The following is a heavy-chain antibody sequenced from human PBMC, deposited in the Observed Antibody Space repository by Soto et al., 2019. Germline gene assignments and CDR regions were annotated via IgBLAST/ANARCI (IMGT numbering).Heavy chain of an antibody. CDR1: GGSISSYY. J-gene: IGHJ4*02. CDR3: ERVRYYYSSGYHFDF. V-gene: IGHV4-59*01. Sequence: QVQLQESGPGLVKPSETLSLTCTVSGGSISSYYWSWIRQPPGKGLEWIGYIYYSGSPNYNPSLRSRVTISVDTSKHKLSLKLNSVTAADTAVYYCERVRYYYSSGYHFDFWGQGTLVTVS. D-gene: IGHD3-22*01. CDR2: IYYSGSP.